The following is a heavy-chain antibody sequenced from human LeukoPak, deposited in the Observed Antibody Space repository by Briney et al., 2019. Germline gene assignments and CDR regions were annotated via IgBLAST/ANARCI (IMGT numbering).Heavy chain of an antibody. CDR1: GFTFSSYG. D-gene: IGHD6-19*01. J-gene: IGHJ4*02. V-gene: IGHV3-30*02. CDR3: AKDRIAVAGFFDY. Sequence: GGSLRLSCAASGFTFSSYGMHWVRQAPGKGLEWVAFIRYDGSNKYYADSVKGRFTISRDNSKNTLYLQMNSLRAEDTAVYYCAKDRIAVAGFFDYWGQGTLVTVSS. CDR2: IRYDGSNK.